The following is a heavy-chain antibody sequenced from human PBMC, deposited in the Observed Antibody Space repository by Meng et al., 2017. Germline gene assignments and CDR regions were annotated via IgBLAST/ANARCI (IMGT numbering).Heavy chain of an antibody. V-gene: IGHV3-74*02. D-gene: IGHD1-1*01. CDR3: LDEAPRSDY. CDR1: GFTFNNYW. Sequence: EVQCEDSGGGLVQPGGSLRLSCAASGFTFNNYWMHWVRQVPGKGLVWVSRISGDGSITNYADSVKGRFTISRDNAKNTLYLQMNSLRPEDTAVYYCLDEAPRSDYWGQGSLVTVSS. J-gene: IGHJ4*02. CDR2: ISGDGSIT.